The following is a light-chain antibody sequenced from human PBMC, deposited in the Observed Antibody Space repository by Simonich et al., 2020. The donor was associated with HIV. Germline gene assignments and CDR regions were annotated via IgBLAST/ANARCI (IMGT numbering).Light chain of an antibody. CDR1: SGSIASNY. CDR3: SSYTSSSTLVV. CDR2: EDN. Sequence: NFMLTQPHSVSESPGKTVTISCTRSSGSIASNYVQWYQQSPGSSPTTVIYEDNQRPSGVPDRFSGSIDSSSNSASLTISGLKTEDEADYYCSSYTSSSTLVVFGGGTKLTVL. J-gene: IGLJ2*01. V-gene: IGLV6-57*01.